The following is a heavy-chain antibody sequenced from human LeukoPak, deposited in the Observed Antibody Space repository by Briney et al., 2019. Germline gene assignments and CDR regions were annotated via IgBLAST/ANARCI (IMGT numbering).Heavy chain of an antibody. CDR3: ARGRDYSGVTFNWFDP. V-gene: IGHV1-2*02. J-gene: IGHJ5*02. Sequence: ASLKVSCKTSGYIFTNYYIHWVRQAPGQGLEWMGWINPDSGGTNYAQKFQGRVTMTRDASISTAYMELSRLRSDDTAVYYCARGRDYSGVTFNWFDPWGQGTLVTVSS. CDR1: GYIFTNYY. CDR2: INPDSGGT. D-gene: IGHD2-21*01.